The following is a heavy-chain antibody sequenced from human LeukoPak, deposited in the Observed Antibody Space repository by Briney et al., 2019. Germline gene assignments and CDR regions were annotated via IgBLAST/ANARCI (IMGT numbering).Heavy chain of an antibody. CDR3: ARGPILYGGNSGSLNY. V-gene: IGHV1-2*02. J-gene: IGHJ4*02. CDR2: INPNSGGT. CDR1: GYTFTGYY. Sequence: ASVKVSCKASGYTFTGYYMHWVRQAPGQGLEWMGGINPNSGGTNYAQKFQGRVTMTRDTSISTAYMELSSLGSDDTAVYYCARGPILYGGNSGSLNYWGQGALVTVSS. D-gene: IGHD4-23*01.